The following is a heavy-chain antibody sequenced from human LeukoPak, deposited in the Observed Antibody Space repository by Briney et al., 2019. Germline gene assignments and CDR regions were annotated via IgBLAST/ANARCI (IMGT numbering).Heavy chain of an antibody. Sequence: PGESLKISCKGSGYSFTSYWIGWVRQMPGKGLEWMGIIYPGDSDTRYSPSFQGQVTISADKSISTAYLQWSSLKASDTAMYYCARSAHYYYDSASYGVAFDVWGQGTMVTVSS. CDR1: GYSFTSYW. CDR3: ARSAHYYYDSASYGVAFDV. J-gene: IGHJ3*01. V-gene: IGHV5-51*01. D-gene: IGHD3-22*01. CDR2: IYPGDSDT.